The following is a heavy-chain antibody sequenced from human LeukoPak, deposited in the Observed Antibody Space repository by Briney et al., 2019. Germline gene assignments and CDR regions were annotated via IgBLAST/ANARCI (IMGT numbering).Heavy chain of an antibody. CDR3: ATSNGYYDFWSGYCKD. Sequence: ASVKVSCKASGYTFTSYGISWVRQAPGQGLEWMGWISAYNGNTNYAQKLQGRVTMTTDTSTSTAYMELRSLRSDDTAVYYCATSNGYYDFWSGYCKDWGQGTLDTVSS. CDR1: GYTFTSYG. V-gene: IGHV1-18*01. J-gene: IGHJ4*02. D-gene: IGHD3-3*01. CDR2: ISAYNGNT.